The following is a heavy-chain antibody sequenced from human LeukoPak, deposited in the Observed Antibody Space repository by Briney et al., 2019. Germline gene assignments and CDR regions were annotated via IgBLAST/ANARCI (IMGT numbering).Heavy chain of an antibody. D-gene: IGHD6-25*01. Sequence: GGSLRLSCAASGFTFSSFSTTGGPGAPGKGHEWVSSIIVSGATYYADSVKGRFTISRDSFRGMLFLQIDSLRVEDTAVYSCAKGSVGNADFASWGQGALVTVSS. V-gene: IGHV3-23*01. CDR2: IIVSGAT. CDR3: AKGSVGNADFAS. CDR1: GFTFSSFS. J-gene: IGHJ4*02.